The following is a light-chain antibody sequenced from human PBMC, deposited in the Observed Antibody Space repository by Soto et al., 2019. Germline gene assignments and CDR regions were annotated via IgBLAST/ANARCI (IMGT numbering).Light chain of an antibody. CDR1: QSVDNY. V-gene: IGKV3-11*01. J-gene: IGKJ1*01. CDR2: GAF. Sequence: EIVLTQSPATLSLSPGERATLSCRASQSVDNYLAWYQQKPGQVPRLLIYGAFNRATGIPARFSGSGSGTDFTLTISSLQSEDFAVYYCQQFNNWPRTFGQGTKVDIK. CDR3: QQFNNWPRT.